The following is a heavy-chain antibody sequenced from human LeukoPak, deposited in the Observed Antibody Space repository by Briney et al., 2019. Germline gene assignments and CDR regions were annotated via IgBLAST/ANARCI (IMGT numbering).Heavy chain of an antibody. J-gene: IGHJ4*02. D-gene: IGHD3-9*01. CDR3: AKGGNDILTGYYPC. V-gene: IGHV3-9*01. CDR2: ISWNSGSI. CDR1: GLTFDDYA. Sequence: GGSLRLSCAASGLTFDDYAMHWVRQAPGKGLEWVSGISWNSGSIGYADSVKGRFTISRDNAKNSLYLQMNSLRAEDTALYYCAKGGNDILTGYYPCWGQGTLVTVSS.